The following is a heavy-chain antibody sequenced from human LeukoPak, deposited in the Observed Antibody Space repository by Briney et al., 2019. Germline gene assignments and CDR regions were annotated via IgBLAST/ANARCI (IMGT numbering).Heavy chain of an antibody. CDR2: ISSSSSSK. D-gene: IGHD3-10*01. CDR1: GFTFGRYS. CDR3: AVGPRRETAGITPIDY. Sequence: GGSLRLSCAASGFTFGRYSFNWVRQAPGKGLEWVSYISSSSSSKYYADSVKGRFTISRDNAKNSLYLQMNSLRAEDTAVYYCAVGPRRETAGITPIDYWGQGTLVTVSS. J-gene: IGHJ4*02. V-gene: IGHV3-48*01.